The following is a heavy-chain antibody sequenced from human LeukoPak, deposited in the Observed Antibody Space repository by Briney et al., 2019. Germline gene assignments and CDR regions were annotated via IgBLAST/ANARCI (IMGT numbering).Heavy chain of an antibody. CDR2: IYHSGST. Sequence: SETLSLTCAVSGFSISSGYYWGWIRQPPGNGLEWIGSIYHSGSTYYNPSLKSRVTISVDTSKNQFSLKLSSVTAADTAVYYCARETTLPLNWFDPWGQGTLVTVSS. CDR1: GFSISSGYY. V-gene: IGHV4-38-2*02. D-gene: IGHD1-7*01. CDR3: ARETTLPLNWFDP. J-gene: IGHJ5*02.